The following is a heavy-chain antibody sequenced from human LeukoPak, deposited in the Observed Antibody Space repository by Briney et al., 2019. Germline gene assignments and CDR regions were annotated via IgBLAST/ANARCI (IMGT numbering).Heavy chain of an antibody. Sequence: SETLSLTCSVSGGSISNADYYWGWIRQAPGKGLEWIGSMFYGGTNHYNPSLKSRATISVDTSKNQFSLKLTSVTAADAAIYYCARQLPTAAADTRGYFDYWGQGAVLTVSS. D-gene: IGHD6-13*01. J-gene: IGHJ4*01. V-gene: IGHV4-39*01. CDR2: MFYGGTN. CDR1: GGSISNADYY. CDR3: ARQLPTAAADTRGYFDY.